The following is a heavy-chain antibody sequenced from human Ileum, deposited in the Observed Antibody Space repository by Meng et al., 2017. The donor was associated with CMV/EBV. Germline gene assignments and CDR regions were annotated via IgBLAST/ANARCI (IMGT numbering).Heavy chain of an antibody. J-gene: IGHJ4*02. V-gene: IGHV4-30-4*08. Sequence: SETLSLTCTVSGASISTGNYYWTWIRQPPGKGLEWIGYIYHNESTYYNPSLKSRLTISVDTSKNQFSLKLISVTAADTAVYYCARVRGLFRYFDYWGQGSLVTVSS. CDR1: GASISTGNYY. CDR3: ARVRGLFRYFDY. CDR2: IYHNEST.